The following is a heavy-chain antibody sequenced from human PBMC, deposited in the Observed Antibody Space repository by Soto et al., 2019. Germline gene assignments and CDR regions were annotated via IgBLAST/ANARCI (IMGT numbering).Heavy chain of an antibody. D-gene: IGHD6-13*01. CDR2: INQSGST. V-gene: IGHV4-34*01. Sequence: PSETLSLTCAVYGESYSGYYWSWIRQPPGEGLEWIGEINQSGSTNYNPSLKSRGTISILTSKNQFSLKLSSVTAADTAVYYCAREIAATGTKSWGQGTLGTVSS. CDR3: AREIAATGTKS. CDR1: GESYSGYY. J-gene: IGHJ5*02.